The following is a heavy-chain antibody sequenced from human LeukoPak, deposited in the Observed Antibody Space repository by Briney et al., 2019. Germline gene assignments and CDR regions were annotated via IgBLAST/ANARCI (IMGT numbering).Heavy chain of an antibody. D-gene: IGHD3-10*01. J-gene: IGHJ4*02. CDR3: AIEGFLKDLDF. CDR2: ISYSGDA. CDR1: GVTFSSDA. V-gene: IGHV3-23*01. Sequence: GGSLRLSCAASGVTFSSDAMRGVPQSPGEGLQWVSSISYSGDAYYADSVKGRFTISRDNSQNTLYLQMNSLRAEDTAIYYCAIEGFLKDLDFWGQGTLVTVSS.